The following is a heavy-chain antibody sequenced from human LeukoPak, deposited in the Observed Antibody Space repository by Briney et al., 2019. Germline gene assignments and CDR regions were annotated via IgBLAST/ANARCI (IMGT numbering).Heavy chain of an antibody. J-gene: IGHJ4*02. V-gene: IGHV3-48*04. D-gene: IGHD3-9*01. CDR1: GFTFSSYG. CDR2: IGRSGTTI. CDR3: ARSGKIYFDWLLDY. Sequence: PGGSLRLSCAASGFTFSSYGMHWIRQVPGKGLEWVSYIGRSGTTIHYADSVKGRFTISWDNAKKSLYLQMNSLRAEDTAVYYCARSGKIYFDWLLDYWGQGTLVTVSS.